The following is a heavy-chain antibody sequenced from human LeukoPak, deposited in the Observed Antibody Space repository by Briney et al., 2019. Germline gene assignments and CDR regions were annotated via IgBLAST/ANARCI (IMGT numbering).Heavy chain of an antibody. CDR2: MNPNSGNT. D-gene: IGHD2-21*01. CDR3: ARRGATSPPNIYCGGDCYTRNWFDP. CDR1: GYTFISYD. V-gene: IGHV1-8*01. Sequence: ASVKVSCKASGYTFISYDINWVRRATGQGLEWMGWMNPNSGNTGYAQKFQGRVTMTRNTSISTAYMELSSLRSEDTAVYYCARRGATSPPNIYCGGDCYTRNWFDPWGQGTQVTVSS. J-gene: IGHJ5*02.